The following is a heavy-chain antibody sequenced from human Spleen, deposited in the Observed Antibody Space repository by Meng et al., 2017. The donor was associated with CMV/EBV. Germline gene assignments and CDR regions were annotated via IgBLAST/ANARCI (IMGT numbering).Heavy chain of an antibody. CDR2: ISAYNGNT. V-gene: IGHV1-18*01. Sequence: ASVKVSCKASGYTFSTYGVTWVRQAPGQGLEWMGWISAYNGNTNYAQKIQGRVTMTTDTSTSTAYMELRSLRSDDTAVYYCARDGAVGASSFDYWGQGTQVTVSS. J-gene: IGHJ4*02. D-gene: IGHD1-26*01. CDR3: ARDGAVGASSFDY. CDR1: GYTFSTYG.